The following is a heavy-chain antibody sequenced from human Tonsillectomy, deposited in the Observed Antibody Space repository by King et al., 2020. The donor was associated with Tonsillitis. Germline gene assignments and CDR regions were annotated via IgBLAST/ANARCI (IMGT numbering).Heavy chain of an antibody. D-gene: IGHD1-26*01. CDR1: GGSISSSDHY. CDR2: MYDSGNI. V-gene: IGHV4-39*01. CDR3: ARSVSGSFDY. J-gene: IGHJ4*02. Sequence: QLQESGPGVVKPSETLSLTCTVSGGSISSSDHYWAWIRQPPGKGLEWIGYMYDSGNIFYNPSLKSRITIYGGTSENQFSLKLSSVTAADTAVYFCARSVSGSFDYWGQGALVTVSS.